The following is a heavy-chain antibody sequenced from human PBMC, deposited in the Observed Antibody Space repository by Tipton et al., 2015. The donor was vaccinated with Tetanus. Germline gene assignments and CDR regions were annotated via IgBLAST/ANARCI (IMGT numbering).Heavy chain of an antibody. J-gene: IGHJ4*02. D-gene: IGHD2-8*01. Sequence: TLSLTCTVSGGSISNYYWSWIRQPPGKRLEWIGYIYYTGRTDYNPSLKSRVTISLDTSKNQFSLKLSSVTAADTAVYYCARTQGSALIDYWGQGTLVSVSS. V-gene: IGHV4-59*01. CDR1: GGSISNYY. CDR2: IYYTGRT. CDR3: ARTQGSALIDY.